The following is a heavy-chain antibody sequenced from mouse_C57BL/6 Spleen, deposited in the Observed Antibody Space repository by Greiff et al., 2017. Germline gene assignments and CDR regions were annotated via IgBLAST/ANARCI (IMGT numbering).Heavy chain of an antibody. Sequence: EVQLQQSGPELVKPGASVKIPCKASGYTFTDYNIDWVKQSHGKSLEWIGDINPNNGGTIYNQKFKGKATLTVDKSSSTAYMELRSLTSEDTAVYYCARSRHYWDYWGQGTLVTVSA. J-gene: IGHJ3*01. D-gene: IGHD4-1*01. CDR3: ARSRHYWDY. CDR2: INPNNGGT. CDR1: GYTFTDYN. V-gene: IGHV1-18*01.